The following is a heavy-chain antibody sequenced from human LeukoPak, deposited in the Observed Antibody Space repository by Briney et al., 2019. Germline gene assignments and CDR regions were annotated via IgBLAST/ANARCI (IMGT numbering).Heavy chain of an antibody. CDR1: GFTFSSYV. CDR2: ISGGGNSA. D-gene: IGHD2/OR15-2a*01. Sequence: PGGSLRLSCAASGFTFSSYVMSWVRQAPGMGLEWVSAISGGGNSAYYADSVKGRFTISRDNSKNTLYLQMNSLRAEDTAVYSCVRGESGIQENSFDIWGQGTLVTVSS. J-gene: IGHJ3*02. CDR3: VRGESGIQENSFDI. V-gene: IGHV3-23*01.